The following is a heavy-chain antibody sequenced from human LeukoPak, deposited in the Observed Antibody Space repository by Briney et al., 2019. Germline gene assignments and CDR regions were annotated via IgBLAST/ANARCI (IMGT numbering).Heavy chain of an antibody. V-gene: IGHV3-30*03. D-gene: IGHD1-26*01. CDR2: ISYDGSNK. Sequence: GGSLRLSCAASGFTFSGYGMHWVRQAPGKGLEWVAVISYDGSNKYYADSVKGRFTISRDNSKNTLYLQMNSLRAEDTAVYYCARDHEKGSGSYYVFDYWGQGTLVTVSS. J-gene: IGHJ4*02. CDR3: ARDHEKGSGSYYVFDY. CDR1: GFTFSGYG.